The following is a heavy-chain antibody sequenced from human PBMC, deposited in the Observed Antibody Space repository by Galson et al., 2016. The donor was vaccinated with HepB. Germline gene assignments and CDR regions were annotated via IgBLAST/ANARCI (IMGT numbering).Heavy chain of an antibody. CDR1: GFSLTTREVG. Sequence: PALVKPTQTLTLTCTVSGFSLTTREVGVGWVRQSSGKALEWLALIYWDDDKRYSPSLDSRLSITRDTSRNQVLLKLTDVDPVDTATYYCARSVLNSYSYFDHWGQGTLVTVSS. CDR2: IYWDDDK. J-gene: IGHJ4*02. D-gene: IGHD4-11*01. V-gene: IGHV2-5*02. CDR3: ARSVLNSYSYFDH.